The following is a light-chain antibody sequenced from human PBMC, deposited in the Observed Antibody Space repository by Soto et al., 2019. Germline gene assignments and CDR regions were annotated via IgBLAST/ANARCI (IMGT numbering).Light chain of an antibody. J-gene: IGLJ1*01. Sequence: SLLTQPPSASGTPGQRATISCCGSNSNIGSDIVNCYQLLPGAAPEVLINTTNQRPSGVPERFSGSKSGTSASLAISGLQSEDEANSSCATWDGRLSGPFPLGPGTKVTVL. CDR3: ATWDGRLSGPFP. V-gene: IGLV1-44*01. CDR1: NSNIGSDI. CDR2: TTN.